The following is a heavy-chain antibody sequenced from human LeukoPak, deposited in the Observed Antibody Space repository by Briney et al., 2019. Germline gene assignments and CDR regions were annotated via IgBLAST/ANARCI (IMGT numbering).Heavy chain of an antibody. CDR2: INPNSGGT. CDR1: GYTFTGYY. J-gene: IGHJ6*03. V-gene: IGHV1-2*02. D-gene: IGHD3-3*01. CDR3: ARETRDDFWSGYPYYYYYYMDV. Sequence: ASVKVSCKASGYTFTGYYMHWVRQAPGQGLEWMGWINPNSGGTNYAQKLQGRVTMTTDTSTSTAYMELRSLRSDDTAVYYCARETRDDFWSGYPYYYYYYMDVWGKGTTVTVSS.